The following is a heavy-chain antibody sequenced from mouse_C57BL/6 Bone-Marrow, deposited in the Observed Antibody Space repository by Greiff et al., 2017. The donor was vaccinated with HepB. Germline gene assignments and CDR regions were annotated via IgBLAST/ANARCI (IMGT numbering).Heavy chain of an antibody. CDR3: ARLRGIRAMDY. Sequence: EVQLQQSGPELVKPGASVKISCKASGYTFTDYYMNWVKQSHGKSLEWIGDINPNNGGTSYNQKFTGKATLTVDKSSSTAYMELRSLTSEDSAVYYCARLRGIRAMDYWGQGTSVTVSS. J-gene: IGHJ4*01. CDR1: GYTFTDYY. V-gene: IGHV1-26*01. CDR2: INPNNGGT.